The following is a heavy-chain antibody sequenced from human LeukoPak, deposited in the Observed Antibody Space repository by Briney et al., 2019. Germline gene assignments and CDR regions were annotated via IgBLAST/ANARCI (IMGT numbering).Heavy chain of an antibody. CDR1: GFTFSSYA. J-gene: IGHJ4*02. CDR3: AKDLYGGWKPSFDY. Sequence: GGSLRLSCAASGFTFSSYAMSWVRQAPGKGLEWVSAISGSGGRTYYADSVKGRFTISRDNSKNTLYLQMNSLRAEDTAVYYWAKDLYGGWKPSFDYWGQGTLVTVSS. CDR2: ISGSGGRT. V-gene: IGHV3-23*01. D-gene: IGHD6-19*01.